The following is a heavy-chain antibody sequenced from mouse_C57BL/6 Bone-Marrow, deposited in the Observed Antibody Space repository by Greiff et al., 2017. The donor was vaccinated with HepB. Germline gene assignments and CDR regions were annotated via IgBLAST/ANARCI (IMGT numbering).Heavy chain of an antibody. CDR1: GYAFSSSW. CDR2: IYPGDGDT. Sequence: VKLMESGAELARPGASVKLSCKASGYAFSSSWMNWVKQRPGKGLEWIGRIYPGDGDTNYNGKFKGKATLTADKSSSTAYMQLSSLTSEDSAVYFCARFHRDFDYWGQGTTLTVSS. D-gene: IGHD3-1*01. J-gene: IGHJ2*01. V-gene: IGHV1-82*01. CDR3: ARFHRDFDY.